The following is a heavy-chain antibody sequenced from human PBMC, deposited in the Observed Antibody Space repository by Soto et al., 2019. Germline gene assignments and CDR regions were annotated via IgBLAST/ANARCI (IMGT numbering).Heavy chain of an antibody. D-gene: IGHD4-4*01. CDR3: AGDYSNYNWFDP. CDR2: IYYSGST. CDR1: GGSISSGGYY. Sequence: LSLTCTVSGGSISSGGYYWSWIRQHPGKGLEWIGYIYYSGSTYYNPSLKSRVTVSVDTSKNQFSLKLSSVTAADTAVYYCAGDYSNYNWFDPWGQGTLVTVSS. J-gene: IGHJ5*02. V-gene: IGHV4-31*03.